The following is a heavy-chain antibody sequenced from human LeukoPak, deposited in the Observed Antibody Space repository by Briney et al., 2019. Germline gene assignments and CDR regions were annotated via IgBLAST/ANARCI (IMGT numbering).Heavy chain of an antibody. CDR1: GGSFSGYY. V-gene: IGHV4-34*01. D-gene: IGHD2-15*01. Sequence: PSETLSLTCAVYGGSFSGYYWSWIRQPPGKGLEWIGEINHSGSTNYNPSLKSRVTISVDTSKNQFSLKLSSVTAADTAVYYCARGPLILRSFDYWGQGTLVTVSS. J-gene: IGHJ4*02. CDR2: INHSGST. CDR3: ARGPLILRSFDY.